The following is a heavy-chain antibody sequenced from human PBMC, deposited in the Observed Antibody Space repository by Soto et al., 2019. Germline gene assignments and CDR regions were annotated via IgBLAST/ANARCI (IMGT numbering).Heavy chain of an antibody. Sequence: QVHLVQSGAEVKKPGASVKVSCKSSGYIFLNYAIHWVRQAPGQGFEWMGWINAGDGKTKDPQSLQGRVTITRDTYASTVYMELSGLTSEATALYYCAIGPRYTSDIVVVSAVRYEEWFDPCGQGTLVTVSS. D-gene: IGHD2-2*01. CDR3: AIGPRYTSDIVVVSAVRYEEWFDP. CDR1: GYIFLNYA. J-gene: IGHJ5*02. V-gene: IGHV1-3*01. CDR2: INAGDGKT.